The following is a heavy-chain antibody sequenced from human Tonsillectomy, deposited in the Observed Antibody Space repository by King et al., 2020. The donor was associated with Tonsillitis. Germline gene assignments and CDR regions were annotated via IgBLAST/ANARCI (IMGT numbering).Heavy chain of an antibody. CDR1: GGTFSNYA. V-gene: IGHV1-69*01. J-gene: IGHJ3*02. Sequence: QLVQSGAEVKKPGSSVKVSCEASGGTFSNYAFSWVRQAPGQWLGWIGGILPIFGTKNYAIKFQGRVTITANEPTSTVHMELSSLRSEDTALYYCARHSERYYYDSAGTKRGNAFDIWGQGTLVTVSS. CDR3: ARHSERYYYDSAGTKRGNAFDI. CDR2: ILPIFGTK. D-gene: IGHD3-22*01.